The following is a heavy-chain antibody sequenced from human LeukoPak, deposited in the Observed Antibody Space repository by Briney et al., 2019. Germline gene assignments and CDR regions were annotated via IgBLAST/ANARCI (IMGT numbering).Heavy chain of an antibody. Sequence: PSETLSLTCTVSGGSISSTNYYWGWIRQPPGKGLEWIGSIYSDGTYYNPSLKSRIAMSVDTSKNQFSLSLRSVTATDTAVYYAGSGTYRPFDYWGQGTLVTVAS. V-gene: IGHV4-39*01. D-gene: IGHD3-10*01. CDR3: GSGTYRPFDY. J-gene: IGHJ4*02. CDR1: GGSISSTNYY. CDR2: IYSDGT.